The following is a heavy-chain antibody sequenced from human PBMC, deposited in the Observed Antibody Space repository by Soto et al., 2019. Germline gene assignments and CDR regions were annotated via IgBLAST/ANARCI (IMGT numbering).Heavy chain of an antibody. CDR1: GFTFSSYE. CDR2: ISSSGSTI. Sequence: PGGSLRLSCAASGFTFSSYEMNWVRQAPGKGLEWVSYISSSGSTIYHADSVKGRFTISRDNAKNSLYLQMNSLRAEDTAVYYCARHLYSYGTVYFDYWGQGTLVTVSS. J-gene: IGHJ4*02. CDR3: ARHLYSYGTVYFDY. D-gene: IGHD5-18*01. V-gene: IGHV3-48*03.